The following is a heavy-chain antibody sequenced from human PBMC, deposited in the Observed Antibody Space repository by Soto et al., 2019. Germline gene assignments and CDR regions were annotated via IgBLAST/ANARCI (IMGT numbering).Heavy chain of an antibody. CDR2: IYYSGST. Sequence: SETLSLTCTVSGGSISSYYWSWIRQPPGKGLEWIGYIYYSGSTNYNPSLKSRVTISVDTSKNQFSLKLSSVTAADTAVYYCARATKQQLADYLNWFDPWGQGTLVTVSS. CDR1: GGSISSYY. D-gene: IGHD6-13*01. J-gene: IGHJ5*02. V-gene: IGHV4-59*01. CDR3: ARATKQQLADYLNWFDP.